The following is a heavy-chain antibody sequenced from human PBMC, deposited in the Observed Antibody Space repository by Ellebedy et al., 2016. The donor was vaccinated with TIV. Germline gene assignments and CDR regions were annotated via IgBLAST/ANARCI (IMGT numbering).Heavy chain of an antibody. CDR1: GYIFTAYY. D-gene: IGHD3-22*01. CDR2: INPDSGVT. V-gene: IGHV1-2*02. Sequence: ASVKVSCKTSGYIFTAYYIHWVRQAPGQGLEWMGWINPDSGVTNFAQNFQGRVTMTRDTSVNTAYMEVSRLESDDTATYYCARVRRGSSGMDVWGQGTTVTVS. CDR3: ARVRRGSSGMDV. J-gene: IGHJ6*02.